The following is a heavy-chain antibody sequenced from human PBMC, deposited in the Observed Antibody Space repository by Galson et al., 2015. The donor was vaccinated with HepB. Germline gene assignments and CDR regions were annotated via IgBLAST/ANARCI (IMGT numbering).Heavy chain of an antibody. CDR3: AKSIAAAGTGTSD. Sequence: SLRLSCAASGFTFSSYGMHWVRQAPGKGLEWVAVISYDGSNKYYADSVKGRFTISRDNSKNTLYLQMNSLRAEDTAVYYCAKSIAAAGTGTSDWGQGTLVTVSS. CDR2: ISYDGSNK. J-gene: IGHJ4*02. D-gene: IGHD6-13*01. CDR1: GFTFSSYG. V-gene: IGHV3-30*18.